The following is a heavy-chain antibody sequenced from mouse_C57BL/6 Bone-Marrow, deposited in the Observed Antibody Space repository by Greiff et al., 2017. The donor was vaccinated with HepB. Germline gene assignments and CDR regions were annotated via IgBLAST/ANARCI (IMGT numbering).Heavy chain of an antibody. Sequence: ELKLQESGAELVRPGASVKLSCTASGFNIKDDYMHWVKQRPEQGLEWIGWIDPENGDTEYASKFQGKATITADTSSNTAYLQLSSLTSEDTAVYYCTRLSDWYFDVWGTGTTVTVSS. J-gene: IGHJ1*03. CDR2: IDPENGDT. V-gene: IGHV14-4*01. D-gene: IGHD1-1*02. CDR3: TRLSDWYFDV. CDR1: GFNIKDDY.